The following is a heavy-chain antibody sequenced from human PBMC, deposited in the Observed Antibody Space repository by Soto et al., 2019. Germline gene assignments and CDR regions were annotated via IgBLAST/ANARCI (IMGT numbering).Heavy chain of an antibody. J-gene: IGHJ1*01. D-gene: IGHD2-15*01. Sequence: QVQLQESGPGLVKPSQTLSLTCTVSSGSISSGGNYWSWIRQHPGKGLEWIGYIYYSGRTHYNPSLKSRVSILVDTSKNQFSLNLSSVTAADTAVYYCARAFMLGYCSGGTCYRHFQHWGQGTLVTVSS. CDR1: SGSISSGGNY. CDR2: IYYSGRT. V-gene: IGHV4-31*03. CDR3: ARAFMLGYCSGGTCYRHFQH.